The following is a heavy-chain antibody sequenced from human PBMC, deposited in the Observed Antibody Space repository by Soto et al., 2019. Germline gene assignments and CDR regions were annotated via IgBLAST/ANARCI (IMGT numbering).Heavy chain of an antibody. V-gene: IGHV4-39*01. J-gene: IGHJ4*02. CDR1: GGSISSSSYY. CDR3: AIDYGDYYFDY. CDR2: IYYSGST. D-gene: IGHD4-17*01. Sequence: QLQLQESGPGLVKPSETLSLTCTVSGGSISSSSYYWGWIRQPPGKGLEWIGSIYYSGSTYYNPSLKSRVTISVDTSKNQFSLKLSSVTAADTAVYYCAIDYGDYYFDYWGQGTLVTVSS.